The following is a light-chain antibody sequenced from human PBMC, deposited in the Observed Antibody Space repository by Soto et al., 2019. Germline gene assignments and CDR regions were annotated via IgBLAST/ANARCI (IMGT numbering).Light chain of an antibody. J-gene: IGKJ4*01. V-gene: IGKV1-9*01. Sequence: DIQLTQSPSFLSASVGDRVTITCRASQDTSSFLAWYQQEPGKAPKLLIYAASTLVSGVPSRFGGSGSGTEFTLTVSSLQPEDFATYYCQQFKRYPLSFGGGTKVEIK. CDR1: QDTSSF. CDR3: QQFKRYPLS. CDR2: AAS.